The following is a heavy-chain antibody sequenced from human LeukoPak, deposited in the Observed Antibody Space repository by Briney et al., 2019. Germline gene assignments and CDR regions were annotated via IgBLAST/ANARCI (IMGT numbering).Heavy chain of an antibody. CDR1: GGTFSSYA. CDR3: ASHYCSGGSCYLLAIDY. D-gene: IGHD2-15*01. Sequence: SVKVSCKASGGTFSSYAISWVRQAPGQGLEWMGGIIPIFGTANYAQKFQGRVTITADESTSTAYMELSSLRSEDTAVYYCASHYCSGGSCYLLAIDYWGQGALVTVSS. J-gene: IGHJ4*02. CDR2: IIPIFGTA. V-gene: IGHV1-69*13.